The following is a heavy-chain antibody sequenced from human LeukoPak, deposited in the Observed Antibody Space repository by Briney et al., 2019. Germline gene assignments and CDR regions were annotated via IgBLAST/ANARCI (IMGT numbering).Heavy chain of an antibody. CDR3: ASFIWGSGSYKQEAIWSWFDP. V-gene: IGHV4-4*07. CDR2: IDSSGST. CDR1: CCYLSSYY. D-gene: IGHD3-10*01. Sequence: SETLSLTCTVSCCYLSSYYWTWIRQPAGKGLEWIGRIDSSGSTNYNPSLKSRVTISVDTSKNQFSLKLSSVTAADTAVYYCASFIWGSGSYKQEAIWSWFDPWGQGTLVTVSS. J-gene: IGHJ5*02.